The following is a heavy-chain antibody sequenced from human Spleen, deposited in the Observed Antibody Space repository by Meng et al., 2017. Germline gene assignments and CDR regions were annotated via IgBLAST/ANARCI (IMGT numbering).Heavy chain of an antibody. Sequence: GGSLRLSCTASGFTFSTYAMNWVRQAPGKGLEWVAVISYDGSAQYYATSVKGRFTVSRDDSKNTLYLQMNSLRGEDTAVYYCARGAIGGTYNEVDFANWGQGTLVTVSS. CDR1: GFTFSTYA. V-gene: IGHV3-30*04. J-gene: IGHJ1*01. D-gene: IGHD1-26*01. CDR2: ISYDGSAQ. CDR3: ARGAIGGTYNEVDFAN.